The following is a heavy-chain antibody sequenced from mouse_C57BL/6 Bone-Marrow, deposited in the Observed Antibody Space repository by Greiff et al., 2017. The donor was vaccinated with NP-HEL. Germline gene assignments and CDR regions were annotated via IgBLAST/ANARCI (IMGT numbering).Heavy chain of an antibody. CDR2: SRNKANDYTT. CDR3: ARDACLSAGYWYFDV. D-gene: IGHD1-2*01. Sequence: EVKLVESGGGLVQSGRSLRLSCATSGFTFSDFYMEWVRQAPGKGLEWIAASRNKANDYTTEYSASGKGRFIVSRDTSQSILYLQMNALRAEDTAIYYCARDACLSAGYWYFDVWGTGTTVTVSS. V-gene: IGHV7-1*01. J-gene: IGHJ1*03. CDR1: GFTFSDFY.